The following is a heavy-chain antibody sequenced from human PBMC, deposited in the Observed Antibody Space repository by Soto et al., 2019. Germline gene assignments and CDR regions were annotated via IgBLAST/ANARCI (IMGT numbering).Heavy chain of an antibody. CDR3: AKRYCSRGSCYPDY. V-gene: IGHV3-30*18. CDR2: ISYDGSIK. D-gene: IGHD2-15*01. Sequence: QVQLVESGGGVVQPGTSLRLSCAASGFTFSSFGMYWVRQAPGKGLEWVAIISYDGSIKYDADSVKGRFTISRDNAKNTLYLQMNSLRPEDTAVYYGAKRYCSRGSCYPDYWGQGNLVTVSS. CDR1: GFTFSSFG. J-gene: IGHJ4*02.